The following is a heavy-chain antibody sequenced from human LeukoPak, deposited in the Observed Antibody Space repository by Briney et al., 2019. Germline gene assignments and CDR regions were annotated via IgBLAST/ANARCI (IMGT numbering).Heavy chain of an antibody. CDR1: GFTFSSYG. Sequence: GGSLRLSCAASGFTFSSYGMHWVRQAPGKGLEWVAVISYDGSNKYYADSVKGRFTISRDNSKNTPYLQMNSLRAEDTAVYYCAKGGDGGDYGWYFDYWGQGTLVTVSS. D-gene: IGHD4-17*01. V-gene: IGHV3-30*18. CDR2: ISYDGSNK. J-gene: IGHJ4*02. CDR3: AKGGDGGDYGWYFDY.